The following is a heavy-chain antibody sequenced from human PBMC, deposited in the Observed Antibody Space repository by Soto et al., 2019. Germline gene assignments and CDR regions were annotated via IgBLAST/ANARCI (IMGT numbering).Heavy chain of an antibody. CDR2: IYHSVST. CDR1: GGSISSSNC. CDR3: ARVYGDQVFDY. Sequence: SETLSLTCAVSGGSISSSNCWSWVRQPPGKGLEWIGEIYHSVSTNYNPSLKSRVTISVDKSKNQFSLKLSSVTAADTAVYYCARVYGDQVFDYSGQGILVTVSS. D-gene: IGHD4-17*01. V-gene: IGHV4-4*02. J-gene: IGHJ4*02.